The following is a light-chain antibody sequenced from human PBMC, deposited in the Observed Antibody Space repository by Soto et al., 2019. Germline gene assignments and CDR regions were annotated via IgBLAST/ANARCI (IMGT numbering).Light chain of an antibody. V-gene: IGLV2-14*03. Sequence: QSALTQPASVSGSPGQSIAISCTGTSSDIGAYAYVSWYQQHPGKIPKLIVFDVNYRPSGVSSRFSGSKSGNTASLTISGLQAEDEADYYCSSYTSSSSVIFGGWTKLTVL. CDR2: DVN. CDR1: SSDIGAYAY. J-gene: IGLJ2*01. CDR3: SSYTSSSSVI.